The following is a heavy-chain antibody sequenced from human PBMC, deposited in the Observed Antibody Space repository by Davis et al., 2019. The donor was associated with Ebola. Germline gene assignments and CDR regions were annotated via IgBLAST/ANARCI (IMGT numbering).Heavy chain of an antibody. J-gene: IGHJ6*02. CDR3: ARADYGDGVYYYYYGMDV. CDR2: INPNSGGT. D-gene: IGHD4-17*01. Sequence: ASVKVSCKASGYTFTGYYIHWVRQAPGQGLEWMGWINPNSGGTNYAQKFQGWVTMTRDTSISTAYMELSRLRSDDTAVYYCARADYGDGVYYYYYGMDVWGQGTTVTVSS. V-gene: IGHV1-2*04. CDR1: GYTFTGYY.